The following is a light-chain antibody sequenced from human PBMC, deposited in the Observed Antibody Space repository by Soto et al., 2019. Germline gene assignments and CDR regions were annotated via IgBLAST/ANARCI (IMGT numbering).Light chain of an antibody. CDR3: QHYNTWPRT. V-gene: IGKV3-15*01. CDR2: GAS. J-gene: IGKJ1*01. CDR1: QSVSSN. Sequence: EIVMTQSPATLSVSPGERATLSCRASQSVSSNLAWYQQKPGQAPRLLIYGASTRATGIPARFGGSGSGTEFTLTISSLQSEDFAVYYCQHYNTWPRTFGQGTKVEIK.